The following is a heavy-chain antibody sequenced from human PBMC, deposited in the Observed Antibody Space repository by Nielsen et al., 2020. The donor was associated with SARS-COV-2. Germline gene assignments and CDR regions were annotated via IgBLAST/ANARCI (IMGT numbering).Heavy chain of an antibody. V-gene: IGHV3-13*01. J-gene: IGHJ6*02. CDR2: IGTGGDT. D-gene: IGHD6-13*01. CDR3: ARAGALSSSWYSMDF. Sequence: GGSLRLSCAASGFTFNNYDMHWVRQATGKGLEWVSAIGTGGDTFYPGSVKGRFTISRENAKNSLYLQMNSLRVGDTAVYYCARAGALSSSWYSMDFWGQGTTVTVSS. CDR1: GFTFNNYD.